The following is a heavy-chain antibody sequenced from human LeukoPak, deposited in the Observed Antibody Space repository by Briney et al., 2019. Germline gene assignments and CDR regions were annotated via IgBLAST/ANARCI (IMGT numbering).Heavy chain of an antibody. CDR1: GYSISSGYY. J-gene: IGHJ3*02. D-gene: IGHD3-22*01. CDR3: ARDEYYYDLPAAFDI. V-gene: IGHV4-38-2*02. CDR2: IYYSGST. Sequence: SETLSLTCTVSGYSISSGYYWGWIRQPPGKGLEWIGSIYYSGSTYYNPSLKSRVTISVDTSKNQFSLKLSSVTAADTAVYYCARDEYYYDLPAAFDIWGQGTMVTVSS.